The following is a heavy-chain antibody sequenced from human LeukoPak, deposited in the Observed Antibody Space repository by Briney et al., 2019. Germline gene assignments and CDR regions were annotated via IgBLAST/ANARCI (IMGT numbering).Heavy chain of an antibody. D-gene: IGHD5-24*01. CDR2: INSDGSSA. J-gene: IGHJ4*02. CDR1: GFTFSSYW. CDR3: AREDMARLPYFDS. V-gene: IGHV3-74*01. Sequence: GGSLRLSCAASGFTFSSYWMHWVRQAPGKGLVWVSRINSDGSSASYVDSVKGRFNIFRDNAKNTLYLQMNSLRAEDTAVYYCAREDMARLPYFDSWGQGTLVTVSS.